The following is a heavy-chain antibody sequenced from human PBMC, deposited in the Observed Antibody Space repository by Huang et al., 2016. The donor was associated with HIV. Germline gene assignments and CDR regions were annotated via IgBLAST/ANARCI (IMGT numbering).Heavy chain of an antibody. CDR3: ARGRYRGGWKPFDS. CDR2: INHSGAS. D-gene: IGHD2-21*01. J-gene: IGHJ5*01. V-gene: IGHV4-34*01. CDR1: GDSFNISS. Sequence: QVQMRQWGAGLLKPPGALSLTCAVDGDSFNISSWSWIRQIPGGGLEWMGDINHSGASHYNPTLRSRVSMSVDASNNQFSLHLDSLTAADTATYYCARGRYRGGWKPFDS.